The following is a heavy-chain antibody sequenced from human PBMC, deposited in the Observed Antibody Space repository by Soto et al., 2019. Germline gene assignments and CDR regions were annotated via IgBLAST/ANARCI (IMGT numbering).Heavy chain of an antibody. CDR2: IIPIFGTA. CDR3: ASRSGYSYAQRVSDYYHYGMDG. CDR1: GGTFSSYA. V-gene: IGHV1-69*06. J-gene: IGHJ6*02. Sequence: SVKVSCKASGGTFSSYAISWVRQAPGQGLEWMGGIIPIFGTANYAQKFQGRVTITADKSTSTAYMELSSLRSEDTAVYYCASRSGYSYAQRVSDYYHYGMDGSGQGTTVTAPS. D-gene: IGHD5-18*01.